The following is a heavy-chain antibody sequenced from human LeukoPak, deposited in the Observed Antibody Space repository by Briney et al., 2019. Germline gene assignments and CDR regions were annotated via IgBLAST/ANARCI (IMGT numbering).Heavy chain of an antibody. CDR1: GFTFSSYS. D-gene: IGHD1-26*01. CDR3: AKDRTGIVGATAFDY. CDR2: ITSSSGDI. Sequence: GGSLRLSCAPSGFTFSSYSMNWVRQAPGKGLEWVSSITSSSGDIYYSDSVKGRFTISRDNSKHTLYLQMNSLRAEDTAVYYCAKDRTGIVGATAFDYWGQGILVTVSS. V-gene: IGHV3-21*04. J-gene: IGHJ4*02.